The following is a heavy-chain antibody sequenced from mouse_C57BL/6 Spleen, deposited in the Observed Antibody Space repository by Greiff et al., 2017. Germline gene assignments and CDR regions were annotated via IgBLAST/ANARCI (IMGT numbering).Heavy chain of an antibody. CDR3: ARQGIYDCDGAGAY. Sequence: VKLVESGPGLVAPSQSLSITCTASGFSLTSYGVHWVRQPPGKGLEWLVVIWSDGSTTYNSALKSSLSISKDNSKSQVFLKMNSLQPEDTAMYYCARQGIYDCDGAGAYWGQGTLVTVSA. V-gene: IGHV2-6-1*01. J-gene: IGHJ3*01. D-gene: IGHD2-4*01. CDR2: IWSDGST. CDR1: GFSLTSYG.